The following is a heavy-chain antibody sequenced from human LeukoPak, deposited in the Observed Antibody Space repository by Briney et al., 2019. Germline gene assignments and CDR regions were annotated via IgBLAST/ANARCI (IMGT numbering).Heavy chain of an antibody. CDR1: GFTFSSYG. Sequence: PGGSLRLSCAASGFTFSSYGMHWVRQAPGKGLEWVAVISYLGDDQFYAESVKGRFTISRDNSKKTVFLQMSSLRGEDTAAYYCAKDRSSGPHYYYGMDVWGRGTTVIVSS. CDR3: AKDRSSGPHYYYGMDV. D-gene: IGHD6-25*01. CDR2: ISYLGDDQ. J-gene: IGHJ6*02. V-gene: IGHV3-30*18.